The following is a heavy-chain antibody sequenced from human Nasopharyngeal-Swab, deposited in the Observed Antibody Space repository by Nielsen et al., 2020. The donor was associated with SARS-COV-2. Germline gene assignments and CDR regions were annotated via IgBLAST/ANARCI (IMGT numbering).Heavy chain of an antibody. CDR3: ARHSDVMGSVY. V-gene: IGHV5-10-1*01. J-gene: IGHJ4*02. D-gene: IGHD3-16*01. CDR2: IAPSDSTT. Sequence: GGSLRLSCKGSGYTFTSYWINWVRQMPGRGLEWMGSIAPSDSTTAYNPSFQGHVTISVDKSISTAFLQWNSLKASDSAMYYCARHSDVMGSVYWGQGTPVTVTS. CDR1: GYTFTSYW.